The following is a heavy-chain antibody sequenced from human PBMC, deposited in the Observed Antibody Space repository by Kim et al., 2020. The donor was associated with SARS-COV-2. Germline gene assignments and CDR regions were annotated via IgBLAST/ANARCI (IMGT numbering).Heavy chain of an antibody. J-gene: IGHJ4*02. CDR1: GFTFSSYS. D-gene: IGHD6-13*01. Sequence: GGSLRLSCAASGFTFSSYSMNWVRQAPGKGLEWVSSISSSRSYIYYADSVKGRFTISRDNAKNSLYLQMNSLRAEDTAVYYCASNTGYSSSWTAGGGYYFDYCGQGTLVTVSS. CDR3: ASNTGYSSSWTAGGGYYFDY. CDR2: ISSSRSYI. V-gene: IGHV3-21*01.